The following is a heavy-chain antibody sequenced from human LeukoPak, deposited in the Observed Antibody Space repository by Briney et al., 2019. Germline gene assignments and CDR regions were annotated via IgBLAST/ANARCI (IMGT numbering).Heavy chain of an antibody. V-gene: IGHV3-15*01. J-gene: IGHJ4*02. Sequence: GGPLRLSCAPSGFTFSNAWMSWVRQAPGKGLEWVGRIKSKTDGGTTDYAAPVKGRFTISRDDSKNTLYLQMNSLKTEDTAVYYCTTGLGDPLYFDYWGQGTLVTVSS. D-gene: IGHD4-17*01. CDR2: IKSKTDGGTT. CDR1: GFTFSNAW. CDR3: TTGLGDPLYFDY.